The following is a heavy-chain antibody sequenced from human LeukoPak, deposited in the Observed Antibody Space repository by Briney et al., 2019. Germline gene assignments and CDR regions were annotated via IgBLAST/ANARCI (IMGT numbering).Heavy chain of an antibody. D-gene: IGHD3-22*01. V-gene: IGHV3-7*01. J-gene: IGHJ6*03. CDR2: IKQDGSEK. Sequence: GGSLRLSCAASGFTFSSYWMSWVRQAPGKGLEWVANIKQDGSEKYYVDSVKGRFTISRDNAKNSLYLQMNSLRAEDTAVYYCARDETYYYDSSGYPGALYHMDVWGKGTTVTVSS. CDR3: ARDETYYYDSSGYPGALYHMDV. CDR1: GFTFSSYW.